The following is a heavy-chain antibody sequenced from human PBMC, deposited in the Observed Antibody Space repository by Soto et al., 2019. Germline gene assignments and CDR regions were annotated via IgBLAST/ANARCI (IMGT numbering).Heavy chain of an antibody. J-gene: IGHJ4*02. CDR2: ISNDGSNK. D-gene: IGHD1-1*01. V-gene: IGHV3-30-3*01. CDR1: GFTFSNYA. Sequence: QVQLVESGGGVVQPGRSLRLSCAASGFTFSNYALDWVRQAPGKGLEWVAVISNDGSNKYYGDSVKGRFTISKDNPRNTLYLQMNNLRAEDTSLYYCGIDLSTTGYFDYWGQGVLVTVSS. CDR3: GIDLSTTGYFDY.